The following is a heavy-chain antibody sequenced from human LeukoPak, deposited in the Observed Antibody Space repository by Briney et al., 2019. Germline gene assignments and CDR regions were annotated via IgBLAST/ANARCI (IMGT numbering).Heavy chain of an antibody. CDR1: GYTFTGYY. CDR3: VRDTTRMVSYYYYGMDV. CDR2: INPNSGGT. J-gene: IGHJ6*02. Sequence: ASVKVSCKASGYTFTGYYMHWVRQAPGQGLEWMGWINPNSGGTNYAQKFQGRVTMTRDTSISTAYMELSRLRSEDTAVYYCVRDTTRMVSYYYYGMDVWGHGTTVTVSS. D-gene: IGHD1-1*01. V-gene: IGHV1-2*02.